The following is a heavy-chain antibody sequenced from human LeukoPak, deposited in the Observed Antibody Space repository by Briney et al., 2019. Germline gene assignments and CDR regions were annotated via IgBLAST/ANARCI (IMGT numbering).Heavy chain of an antibody. CDR3: ARELGAFDI. J-gene: IGHJ3*02. D-gene: IGHD7-27*01. V-gene: IGHV3-33*08. CDR1: GFTFSSYA. Sequence: GGSLRLSCAASGFTFSSYAMSWSRQAPGKGLEWVAVIWYDGSNKYYADSVKGRFTISRDNSKDTLYLQMNSLRAEDTAVYYCARELGAFDIWGQGTMVTVSS. CDR2: IWYDGSNK.